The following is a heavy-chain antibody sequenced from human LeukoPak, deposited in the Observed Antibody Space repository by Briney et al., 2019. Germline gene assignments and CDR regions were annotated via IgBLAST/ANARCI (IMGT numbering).Heavy chain of an antibody. J-gene: IGHJ6*03. V-gene: IGHV1-18*01. D-gene: IGHD2-2*01. CDR2: ISAYNGNT. Sequence: ASVKVSCKASGYTFTSYGISWVRQAPGQGLEWMGWISAYNGNTNYAQKLQGRVTMTTDTSTSTAYMELRSLRSDDTAVYYCARSDCSSTSCYFGDYYYYYMDVWGKGTTVTVSS. CDR1: GYTFTSYG. CDR3: ARSDCSSTSCYFGDYYYYYMDV.